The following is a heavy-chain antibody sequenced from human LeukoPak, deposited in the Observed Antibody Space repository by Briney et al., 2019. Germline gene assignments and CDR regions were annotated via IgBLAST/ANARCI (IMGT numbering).Heavy chain of an antibody. V-gene: IGHV4-34*01. CDR3: ARDRERTYYYDSSGLPDY. J-gene: IGHJ4*02. CDR2: VNHSGST. D-gene: IGHD3-22*01. Sequence: SETLSLTCAVYGGSFSGYYWSWIRQPPGKGLEWIGEVNHSGSTNYNPSLKSRVTISVDTSKNQFSLKLSSVTAADTAVYYCARDRERTYYYDSSGLPDYWGQGTLVTVSS. CDR1: GGSFSGYY.